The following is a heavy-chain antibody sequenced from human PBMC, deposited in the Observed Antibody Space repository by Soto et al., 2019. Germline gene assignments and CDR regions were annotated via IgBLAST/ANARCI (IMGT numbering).Heavy chain of an antibody. CDR3: ARERTGVIGL. CDR1: GFTVSTAI. V-gene: IGHV3-48*02. CDR2: ISASGGTT. Sequence: EVQLVESGGGLVQPGGSLRLSCAASGFTVSTAIMNWVRQAPGKGLEWVSYISASGGTTYYADSVKGRFTISRDTAKNSLYLQMNSLRDEDTAIYYCARERTGVIGLWGQGALVTVSS. J-gene: IGHJ5*02. D-gene: IGHD1-1*01.